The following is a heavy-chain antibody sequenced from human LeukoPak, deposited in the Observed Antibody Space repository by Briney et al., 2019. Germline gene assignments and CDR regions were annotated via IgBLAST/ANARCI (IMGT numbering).Heavy chain of an antibody. J-gene: IGHJ4*02. Sequence: GGSLRLSCAASGFTFDDYAIHWVRQAPGKRLEWVSGISWSSGNIGYADSVKGRFTVSRDSAKNSLYLQMNSLRAEDTALYYCAKDPTPKYSSGFYGILDHWGQGTLVTVSS. CDR3: AKDPTPKYSSGFYGILDH. D-gene: IGHD6-19*01. CDR2: ISWSSGNI. CDR1: GFTFDDYA. V-gene: IGHV3-9*01.